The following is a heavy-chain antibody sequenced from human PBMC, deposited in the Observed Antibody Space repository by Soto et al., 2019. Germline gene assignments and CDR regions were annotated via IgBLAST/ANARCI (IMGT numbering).Heavy chain of an antibody. Sequence: EVQLVESGGGLIQPGGSLRLSCEASGITVTDSHMNWVRQAPGKGLEWVPVHYSGGQTFYADSVKGRFTISRDNSKNTLYLQLNSLGAEDTAVYYCAREHTGSSGRDALDVWGQGTTVTVSS. CDR1: GITVTDSH. CDR2: HYSGGQT. V-gene: IGHV3-53*01. CDR3: AREHTGSSGRDALDV. D-gene: IGHD6-6*01. J-gene: IGHJ6*02.